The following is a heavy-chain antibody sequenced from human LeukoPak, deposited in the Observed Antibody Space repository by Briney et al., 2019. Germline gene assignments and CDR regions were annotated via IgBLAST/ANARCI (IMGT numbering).Heavy chain of an antibody. J-gene: IGHJ4*02. CDR1: GFTFSDYY. D-gene: IGHD3-16*02. Sequence: GGSLRLSCAASGFTFSDYYMSWIRQAPGKGLEWVSYISSSGSTVYYADSVKGRFTLSRDSSRNTLYLQMNSLRAEDTAVYYCARDLATRQRTGLYDSWGQGTLVTVSS. CDR2: ISSSGSTV. V-gene: IGHV3-11*04. CDR3: ARDLATRQRTGLYDS.